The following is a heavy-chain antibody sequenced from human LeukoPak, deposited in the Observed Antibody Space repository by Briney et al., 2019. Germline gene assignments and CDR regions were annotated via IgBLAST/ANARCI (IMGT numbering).Heavy chain of an antibody. CDR3: ATTTIRLGY. Sequence: SETLSLTCTVSGGSISSSSHYWGWIRQPPGTGLEWIGSMYYRGSTYHNPSLKSRVTISVDTSKNQFSLKLSSVTAADTAVYYCATTTIRLGYWGQGTLVTVSS. CDR1: GGSISSSSHY. D-gene: IGHD1-26*01. J-gene: IGHJ4*02. V-gene: IGHV4-39*07. CDR2: MYYRGST.